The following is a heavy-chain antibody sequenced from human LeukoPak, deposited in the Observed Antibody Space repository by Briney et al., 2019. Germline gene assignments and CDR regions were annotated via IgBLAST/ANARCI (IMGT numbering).Heavy chain of an antibody. D-gene: IGHD4-23*01. V-gene: IGHV4-34*01. J-gene: IGHJ4*02. Sequence: SETLSLTCAVYGGSFSGYYWSWIRQPPGKGLEWIGEINHSGSTNYNPSLKSRVTISVDTSKNQFSLKLSSVTAADSAVYYCASRGDYGGNVGADYWGQGTLVTVSS. CDR1: GGSFSGYY. CDR3: ASRGDYGGNVGADY. CDR2: INHSGST.